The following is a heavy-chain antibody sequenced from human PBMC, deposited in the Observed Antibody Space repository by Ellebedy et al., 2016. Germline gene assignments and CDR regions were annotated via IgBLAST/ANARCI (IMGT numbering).Heavy chain of an antibody. CDR3: ARDLKLVPLVAFDY. V-gene: IGHV3-7*01. D-gene: IGHD6-13*01. J-gene: IGHJ4*02. CDR1: GFTFSSYW. Sequence: GGSLRLXCAASGFTFSSYWMSWVRQAPGKGLEWVANIKPDGSEKYYVDSVKGRFTISRDNAKNSLYLQMNSLRAEDTAVYYCARDLKLVPLVAFDYWGQGTLVTVSS. CDR2: IKPDGSEK.